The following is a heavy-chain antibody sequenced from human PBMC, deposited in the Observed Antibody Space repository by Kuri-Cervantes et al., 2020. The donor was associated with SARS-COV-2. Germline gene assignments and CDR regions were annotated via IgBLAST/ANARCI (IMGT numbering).Heavy chain of an antibody. Sequence: GESLKISCKTSGNSFTNHILHWVRQAPGQRLEWMGWSNADNGNTRYSQEFQGRVTMTTDTSTTTAYMELRSLKSDDTAVYYCARVPGGTIFGVVIIDYYYYYMDVWGKGTTVTVSS. D-gene: IGHD3-3*01. V-gene: IGHV1-3*02. J-gene: IGHJ6*03. CDR1: GNSFTNHI. CDR2: SNADNGNT. CDR3: ARVPGGTIFGVVIIDYYYYYMDV.